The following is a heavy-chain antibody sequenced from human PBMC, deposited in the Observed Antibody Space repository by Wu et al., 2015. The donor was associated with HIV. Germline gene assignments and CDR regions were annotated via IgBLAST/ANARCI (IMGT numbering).Heavy chain of an antibody. Sequence: QVQLVQSGAEVKKPGASVKVSCKASGYTFTSYGISWVRQAPGQGLEWMGWISAYNGNTNYAQKLQGRVTMTTDTSTSTAYMELRSLRSDDTAVYYCARGVRESSGWYRVKYYYGMDVWGQGTTVTVSS. J-gene: IGHJ6*02. CDR3: ARGVRESSGWYRVKYYYGMDV. V-gene: IGHV1-18*01. CDR1: GYTFTSYG. D-gene: IGHD6-19*01. CDR2: ISAYNGNT.